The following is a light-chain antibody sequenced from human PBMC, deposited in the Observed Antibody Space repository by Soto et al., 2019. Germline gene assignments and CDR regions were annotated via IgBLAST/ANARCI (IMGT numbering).Light chain of an antibody. V-gene: IGLV1-44*01. CDR2: NNN. Sequence: SVLTQPPSASGTPGQRVTISCSGSRASIGSNTVTWYQHLPGAAPKLLVYNNNQRPSGVPDRFSGSKSDTSASLAISGLQFEDEAVYYCAAWDDSLSGPVFGGGTQLTVL. J-gene: IGLJ3*02. CDR3: AAWDDSLSGPV. CDR1: RASIGSNT.